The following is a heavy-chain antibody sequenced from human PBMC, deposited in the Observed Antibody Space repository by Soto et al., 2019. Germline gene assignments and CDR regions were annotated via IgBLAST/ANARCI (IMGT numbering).Heavy chain of an antibody. Sequence: GGSLRLSSAASGFTFSSYWMHWLRQAPGAGPVWVSRINSEGTSTIYADSVKGRFTISRDNAKNTLYLQMNSLRAEDTAVYYCARENYVWGSDRPDLDYWGQGTLVTVSS. CDR3: ARENYVWGSDRPDLDY. D-gene: IGHD3-16*02. V-gene: IGHV3-74*01. CDR2: INSEGTST. CDR1: GFTFSSYW. J-gene: IGHJ4*02.